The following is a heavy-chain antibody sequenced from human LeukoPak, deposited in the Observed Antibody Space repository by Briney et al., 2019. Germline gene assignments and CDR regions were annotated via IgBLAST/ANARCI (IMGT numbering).Heavy chain of an antibody. J-gene: IGHJ4*02. CDR2: IIPIFGTA. V-gene: IGHV1-69*05. CDR3: ARGEYSSSYAGNY. CDR1: GGTFSSYA. Sequence: SVKVSCKASGGTFSSYAISWVRQAPGQGLEWMGRIIPIFGTANYAQKFQGRVTITTDESTSTAYMELSSLRSEGTAVYYCARGEYSSSYAGNYWGQGTLVTVSS. D-gene: IGHD6-6*01.